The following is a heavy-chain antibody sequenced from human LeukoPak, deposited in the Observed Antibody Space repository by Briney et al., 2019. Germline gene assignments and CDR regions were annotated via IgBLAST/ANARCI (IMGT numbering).Heavy chain of an antibody. CDR3: ARDAAYCGGDCYSDY. V-gene: IGHV1-2*02. CDR1: GYTFTRYY. CDR2: INPNSGGT. Sequence: ASVKVSCKASGYTFTRYYMHWVRQAPGQGREWMGWINPNSGGTNYAQKFQGRVTMTRDTSISTAYMELSRLRSDDTAVYYCARDAAYCGGDCYSDYWGQGTLVTVSS. J-gene: IGHJ4*02. D-gene: IGHD2-21*02.